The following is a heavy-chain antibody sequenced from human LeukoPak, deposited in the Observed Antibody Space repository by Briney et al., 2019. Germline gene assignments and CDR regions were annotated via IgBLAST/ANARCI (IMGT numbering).Heavy chain of an antibody. Sequence: GGSLRLSCAASGFTFSSYAMSWVRQAPGKGLEWVSAISGSGGSTYYADSVKGRFTISRDNAKNTLYLQMNSLRAEDTAVYYCARVYRIAIDGLDAFDIWGRGTMVTVSS. V-gene: IGHV3-23*01. CDR1: GFTFSSYA. J-gene: IGHJ3*02. CDR2: ISGSGGST. D-gene: IGHD6-13*01. CDR3: ARVYRIAIDGLDAFDI.